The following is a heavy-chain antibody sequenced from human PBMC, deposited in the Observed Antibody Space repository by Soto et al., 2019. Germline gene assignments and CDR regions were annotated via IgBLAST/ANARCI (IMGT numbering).Heavy chain of an antibody. V-gene: IGHV3-30-3*01. CDR1: GFTFSSYA. CDR3: ARDSGYPTSDYGTFDY. J-gene: IGHJ4*02. D-gene: IGHD5-12*01. Sequence: PGGSLRLSCAASGFTFSSYAMHWVRQAPGKGLEWVAVISYDGSNKYYADSVKGRFTISRDNSKNTLYLQMNSLRAEDTAVYYCARDSGYPTSDYGTFDYWGQGTLVTVSS. CDR2: ISYDGSNK.